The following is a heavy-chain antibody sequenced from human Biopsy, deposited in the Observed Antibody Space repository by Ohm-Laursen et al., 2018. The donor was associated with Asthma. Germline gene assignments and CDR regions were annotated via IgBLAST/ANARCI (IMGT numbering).Heavy chain of an antibody. V-gene: IGHV1-69*13. CDR3: ARKAGSCISRTCYSLDF. Sequence: SVNVSCKFLGGTFNTYVIGWVRQAPGQGLEWMGGIDFVFGTTTYPQKFQDRVTITADDSTSTVYMELSSLRSEETAVYYCARKAGSCISRTCYSLDFWGQGTLVTVSS. D-gene: IGHD2-2*01. J-gene: IGHJ4*02. CDR1: GGTFNTYV. CDR2: IDFVFGTT.